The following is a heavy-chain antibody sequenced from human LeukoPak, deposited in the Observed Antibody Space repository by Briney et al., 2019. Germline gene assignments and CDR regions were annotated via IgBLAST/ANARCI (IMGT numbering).Heavy chain of an antibody. CDR2: IWSDGSDN. V-gene: IGHV3-33*06. Sequence: GGSLRLSCAASGFRFSNYGMHWVRQAPGKGLEWVAVIWSDGSDNRYADSVKGRFTISRDNSKNTLYLQMNSLRADDTAVYYCAKSSRYGTGWYGRIDYWGQGTLVTVS. CDR3: AKSSRYGTGWYGRIDY. CDR1: GFRFSNYG. D-gene: IGHD6-19*01. J-gene: IGHJ4*02.